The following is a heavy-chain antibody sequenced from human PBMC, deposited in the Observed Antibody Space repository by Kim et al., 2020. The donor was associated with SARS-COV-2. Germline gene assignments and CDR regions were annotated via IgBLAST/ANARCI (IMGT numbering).Heavy chain of an antibody. D-gene: IGHD1-26*01. J-gene: IGHJ4*02. CDR3: AKSSSGGYFGYDY. CDR1: GFTFNTYG. Sequence: GGSLRLSCAASGFTFNTYGMHWVRQAPGKGLEWVAVISYDGSNKYYADSVKGRFTISRDNSKNTLYLQMNSLRIEDTAVYYCAKSSSGGYFGYDYWGQGTLVTVSS. CDR2: ISYDGSNK. V-gene: IGHV3-30*18.